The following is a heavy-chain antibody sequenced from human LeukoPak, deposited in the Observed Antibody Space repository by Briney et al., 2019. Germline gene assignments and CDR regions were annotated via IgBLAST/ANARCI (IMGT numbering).Heavy chain of an antibody. CDR3: ARQTGSGLFILP. V-gene: IGHV4-39*01. CDR1: GVSISSSNSY. CDR2: IYYSGDT. Sequence: SETLSLTCTVSGVSISSSNSYWGWIRQPPGKGLEWIGSIYYSGDTYYNASLKSQVSISIDTSKNRFSLKLTSVTAADTAVYYCARQTGSGLFILPGGQGTLVTVSS. D-gene: IGHD3/OR15-3a*01. J-gene: IGHJ4*02.